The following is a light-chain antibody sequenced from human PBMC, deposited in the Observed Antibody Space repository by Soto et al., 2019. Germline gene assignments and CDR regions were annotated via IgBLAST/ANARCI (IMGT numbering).Light chain of an antibody. J-gene: IGLJ3*02. CDR2: EVT. CDR3: ASYTSAETRV. V-gene: IGLV2-14*01. Sequence: QSALTQPASVSGSPGQSITISCTGTSSDIGGHDYVFWYQQYPGKAPKLLISEVTNRPSGVSRRFSGSKSGATASLTITGILAEDEADYYCASYTSAETRVFGGGTKLTV. CDR1: SSDIGGHDY.